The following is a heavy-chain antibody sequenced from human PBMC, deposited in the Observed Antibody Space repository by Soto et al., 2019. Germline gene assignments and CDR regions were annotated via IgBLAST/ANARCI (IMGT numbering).Heavy chain of an antibody. CDR1: GITFSNYW. V-gene: IGHV3-7*01. Sequence: EVHLVESGGGLVQPGGSLRLSCAASGITFSNYWMTWVRQAPGKGLEWVANIKQDGSEKYYVDSVKGRFTISRDNAKNSLHLQMNSLRAEDTAVYYCARDQDDSSDAFDIWGQGTMVTVSS. CDR2: IKQDGSEK. J-gene: IGHJ3*02. CDR3: ARDQDDSSDAFDI. D-gene: IGHD3-3*01.